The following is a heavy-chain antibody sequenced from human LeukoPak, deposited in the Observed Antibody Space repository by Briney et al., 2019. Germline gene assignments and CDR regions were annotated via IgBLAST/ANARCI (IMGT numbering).Heavy chain of an antibody. J-gene: IGHJ4*02. CDR1: GYHFTSYW. V-gene: IGHV5-51*01. Sequence: LGEPLKTPCMGLGYHFTSYWIGWVRHMPRKGLAWMGIIYPGNSDTRYSTCSQGQVTISAHNSISTAYLQWSCEMSSDTAMYYCAIGDCGGGSCYREGLLYFDYWGQGTLVTVSS. D-gene: IGHD2-15*01. CDR2: IYPGNSDT. CDR3: AIGDCGGGSCYREGLLYFDY.